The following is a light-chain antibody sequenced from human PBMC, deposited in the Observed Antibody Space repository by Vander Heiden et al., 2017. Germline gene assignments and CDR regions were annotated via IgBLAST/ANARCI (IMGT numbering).Light chain of an antibody. CDR3: QQYYRTPHT. CDR1: QSVLYSSNNKNY. J-gene: IGKJ4*01. Sequence: DIVMTQSPDSLAVSLGERATINCKSSQSVLYSSNNKNYLAWYQQKPGQPPKLLIYWASTRESGVPDRFSGSGSGTDFTLTISSLQAEDVAVDYCQQYYRTPHTFGGGTKVEIK. CDR2: WAS. V-gene: IGKV4-1*01.